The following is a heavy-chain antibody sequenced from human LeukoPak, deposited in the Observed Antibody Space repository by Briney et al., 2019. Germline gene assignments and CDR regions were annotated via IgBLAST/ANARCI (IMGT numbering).Heavy chain of an antibody. D-gene: IGHD3-16*01. CDR2: ISSDGNDQ. CDR1: GFTFNRYA. Sequence: GRSLRLSCAASGFTFNRYAIHWVRQAPGKGLEWVTVISSDGNDQHYADSVKGRFTISRDNSKNTLYLQMNSLRAEDTAVYYCARPWGLMEVFRFDYWGQGTLVTVSS. CDR3: ARPWGLMEVFRFDY. V-gene: IGHV3-30-3*01. J-gene: IGHJ4*02.